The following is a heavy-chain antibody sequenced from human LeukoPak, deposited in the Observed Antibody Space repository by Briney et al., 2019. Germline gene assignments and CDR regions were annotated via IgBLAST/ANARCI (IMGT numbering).Heavy chain of an antibody. CDR1: GFTFSSSS. Sequence: GGSLRLSCAASGFTFSSSSMNWVRHAPGEGLEWVSSMSPNSDYRYYADPLKGRFPVSREHPKNSLSLQVDSLSREDTPMFPCASGGNFDYWGQGNLGTVSS. J-gene: IGHJ4*02. CDR2: MSPNSDYR. CDR3: ASGGNFDY. V-gene: IGHV3-21*01.